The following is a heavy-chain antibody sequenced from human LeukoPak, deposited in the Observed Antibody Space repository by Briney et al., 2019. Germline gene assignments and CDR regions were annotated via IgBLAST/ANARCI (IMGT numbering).Heavy chain of an antibody. D-gene: IGHD5-12*01. CDR3: ARHPEVVATDMDV. V-gene: IGHV4-59*08. J-gene: IGHJ6*02. Sequence: SETLSLTCTVSGGSISSYYWSWIRQPPGKGLEWIGYIYYSGSTNYNPSLKSRVTISVDTSKNQFSLKLSSVTAADTAVYYCARHPEVVATDMDVWGQRTTVTVSS. CDR2: IYYSGST. CDR1: GGSISSYY.